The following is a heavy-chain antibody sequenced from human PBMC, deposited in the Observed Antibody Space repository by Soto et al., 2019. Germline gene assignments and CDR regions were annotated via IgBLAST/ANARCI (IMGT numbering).Heavy chain of an antibody. CDR2: IYPGDSDT. CDR3: ARVGEDAFDI. J-gene: IGHJ3*02. V-gene: IGHV5-51*01. Sequence: XEXXXXSCKGSGYSFTSYWIGWVRQMPGKGLEWMGIIYPGDSDTRYSPSFQGQVTISADKSISTTYLQWSSLKASDTAMYYCARVGEDAFDIWGQGTMVTVSS. D-gene: IGHD3-16*01. CDR1: GYSFTSYW.